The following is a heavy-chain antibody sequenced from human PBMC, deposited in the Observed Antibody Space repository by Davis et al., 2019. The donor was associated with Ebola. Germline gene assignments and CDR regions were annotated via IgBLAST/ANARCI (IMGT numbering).Heavy chain of an antibody. V-gene: IGHV3-23*01. CDR2: LGTSADT. CDR1: GFIFSSYV. Sequence: GESLKISCAASGFIFSSYVMSWVRQAPGKGLEWVSTLGTSADTYYAESVKGRFTIFRDNSKNTLYLQMNGLRVEDTAIYYCAKDTSNIWFDIWGQGTLVTVSS. CDR3: AKDTSNIWFDI. D-gene: IGHD1-26*01. J-gene: IGHJ3*02.